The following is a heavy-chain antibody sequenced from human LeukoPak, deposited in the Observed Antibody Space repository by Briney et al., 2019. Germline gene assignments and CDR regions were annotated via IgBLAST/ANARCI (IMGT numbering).Heavy chain of an antibody. D-gene: IGHD6-25*01. J-gene: IGHJ5*01. V-gene: IGHV1-18*01. Sequence: WASVKVSCKASGGTFSSYAISWVRQAPGQGLEWMGWISTNNVYTNNAQKLQGRVTVTTDTSTSTAYVELRNLRSDDTAIYYCARGRASAGRPRASANWFDSWGLGTLVTVSS. CDR2: ISTNNVYT. CDR1: GGTFSSYA. CDR3: ARGRASAGRPRASANWFDS.